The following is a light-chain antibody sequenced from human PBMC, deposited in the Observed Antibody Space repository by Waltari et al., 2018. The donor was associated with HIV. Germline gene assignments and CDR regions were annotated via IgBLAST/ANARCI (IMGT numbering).Light chain of an antibody. V-gene: IGKV3-15*01. CDR1: QSVSTT. CDR3: QQYNNWPQS. CDR2: GAS. J-gene: IGKJ2*03. Sequence: EIVMTQSPATLSVSPGERATETCRASQSVSTTLAWYQQKPGQAPRLLIYGASTRATGIPARFSGSGSGTEFTLTISSLQSEDFAVYYCQQYNNWPQSFGQGTTLEIK.